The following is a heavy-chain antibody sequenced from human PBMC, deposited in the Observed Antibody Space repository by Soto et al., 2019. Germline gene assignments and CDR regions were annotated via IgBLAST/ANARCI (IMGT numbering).Heavy chain of an antibody. D-gene: IGHD6-19*01. J-gene: IGHJ6*02. Sequence: SETLSLTCAVYGGSFSGYYWSWIRQPPGKGLEWIGEINHSGGTNYNPSLKSRVTISVDTSKNQFSLKLSSVTAADAAVYYCARGSGWYPYYYYYGMDVWGQGTTVTVSS. CDR3: ARGSGWYPYYYYYGMDV. CDR1: GGSFSGYY. V-gene: IGHV4-34*01. CDR2: INHSGGT.